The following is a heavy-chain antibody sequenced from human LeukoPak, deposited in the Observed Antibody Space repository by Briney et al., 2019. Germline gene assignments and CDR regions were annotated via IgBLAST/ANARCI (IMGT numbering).Heavy chain of an antibody. CDR1: GFVFRNYF. J-gene: IGHJ4*02. CDR2: ISYDGSNK. V-gene: IGHV3-30*03. CDR3: ASLGATSEFDY. Sequence: GGSLRLSCAASGFVFRNYFMSWVRQAPGKGLEWVAVISYDGSNKYYADSVKGRFTISRDNSKNTLYLQMNSLRAEDTAVYYCASLGATSEFDYWGQGTLVTVSS. D-gene: IGHD1-26*01.